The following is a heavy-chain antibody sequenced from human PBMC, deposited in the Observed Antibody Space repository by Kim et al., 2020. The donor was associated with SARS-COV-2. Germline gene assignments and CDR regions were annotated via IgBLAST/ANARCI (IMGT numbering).Heavy chain of an antibody. CDR3: ARDEVWQLVFDY. J-gene: IGHJ4*02. V-gene: IGHV1-46*01. D-gene: IGHD6-6*01. Sequence: YAQKFQGRGTMTRDTSTSTVYMELSSLRSEDTAVYYCARDEVWQLVFDYWGQGTLVTVSS.